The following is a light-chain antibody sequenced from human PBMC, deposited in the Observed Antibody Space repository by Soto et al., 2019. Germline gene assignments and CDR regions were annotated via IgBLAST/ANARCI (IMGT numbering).Light chain of an antibody. CDR1: QIISSY. CDR2: AAS. J-gene: IGKJ1*01. Sequence: DIQMTQSPSSLSASVGDGFTITCRASQIISSYVSWYQQKPGKAPKLLIYAASRLQSGVPSRFSGSRSGTDFTLTISSLQPEDFATYYCQQSYSRVTFGQGTKVDIK. V-gene: IGKV1-39*01. CDR3: QQSYSRVT.